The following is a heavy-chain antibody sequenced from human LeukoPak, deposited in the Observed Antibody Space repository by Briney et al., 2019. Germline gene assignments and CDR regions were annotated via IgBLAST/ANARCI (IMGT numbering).Heavy chain of an antibody. CDR1: GFTFSSYE. CDR3: ARDLPRRYSSSWHTHTSTWFDP. J-gene: IGHJ5*02. V-gene: IGHV3-21*01. CDR2: ISSSSSYI. D-gene: IGHD6-13*01. Sequence: PGGSLRLSCAASGFTFSSYEMNWVRQAPGKGLEWVSSISSSSSYIYYADSVKGRFTISRDNAKNSLYLQMNSLRAEDTAVYYCARDLPRRYSSSWHTHTSTWFDPWGQGTLVTVSS.